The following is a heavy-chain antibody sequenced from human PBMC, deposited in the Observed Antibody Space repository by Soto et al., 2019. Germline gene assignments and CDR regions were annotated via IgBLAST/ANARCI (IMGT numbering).Heavy chain of an antibody. V-gene: IGHV5-51*01. D-gene: IGHD6-13*01. CDR2: IYPGDSDT. Sequence: PGESLKISCTDSGYNFAIYWIAWVRQIPGKGLEWMGIIYPGDSDTRYSPSFQGQDTISADKSIGTAYLQWSSLKASDTAIYYRATTTRTTAAAVSWGQGTPVTVSS. CDR3: ATTTRTTAAAVS. J-gene: IGHJ5*02. CDR1: GYNFAIYW.